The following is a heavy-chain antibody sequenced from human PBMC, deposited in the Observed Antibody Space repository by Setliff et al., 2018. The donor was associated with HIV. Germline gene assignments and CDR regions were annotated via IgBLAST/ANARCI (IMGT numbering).Heavy chain of an antibody. CDR3: ARQDVGAYAPLRY. CDR2: INSDGSST. J-gene: IGHJ4*02. CDR1: RFTFSTYA. V-gene: IGHV3-74*01. Sequence: GGSLRLSCAASRFTFSTYAMHWVRQAPGEGLVWVSRINSDGSSTSYADSVKGRFTISRDNAKNTLYLQMNSLRAEDTALYYCARQDVGAYAPLRYWGQGTLVTVSS. D-gene: IGHD5-12*01.